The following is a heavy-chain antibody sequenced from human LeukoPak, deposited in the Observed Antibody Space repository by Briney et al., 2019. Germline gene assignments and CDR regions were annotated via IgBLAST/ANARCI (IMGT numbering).Heavy chain of an antibody. V-gene: IGHV1-2*02. J-gene: IGHJ5*02. CDR3: ARRIAVAGLTNWFDP. CDR1: GYTFTGYY. CDR2: INPNSGGT. D-gene: IGHD6-19*01. Sequence: ASVKVSCKASGYTFTGYYMHWVRQAPGQGLEWMGWINPNSGGTNYAQKFQDRVTMTRDTSISTAYMELSRLRSDDTAVYYCARRIAVAGLTNWFDPWGQGTLVTVSS.